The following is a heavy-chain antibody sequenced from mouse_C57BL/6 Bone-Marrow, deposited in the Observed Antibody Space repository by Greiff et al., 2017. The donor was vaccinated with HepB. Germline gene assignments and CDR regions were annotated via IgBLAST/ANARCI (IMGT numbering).Heavy chain of an antibody. CDR2: IYPGDGDT. V-gene: IGHV1-82*01. D-gene: IGHD2-4*01. Sequence: QVQLQQSGPELVKPGASVKISCKASDYAFSSSWMNWVKQRPGKGLEWIGRIYPGDGDTNYNGKFKGKATLTADKSSSTAYMQLSSLTSEDSAVYFCARSSGLRRYFDVWGTGTTVTVSS. CDR3: ARSSGLRRYFDV. J-gene: IGHJ1*03. CDR1: DYAFSSSW.